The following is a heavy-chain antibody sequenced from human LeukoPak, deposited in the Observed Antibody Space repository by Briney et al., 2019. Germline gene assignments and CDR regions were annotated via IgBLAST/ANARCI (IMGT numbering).Heavy chain of an antibody. CDR2: ISGSGGST. Sequence: GGSLRLSCAASGFTFSNYAMSWVRQAPGKGLEWVSGISGSGGSTYYADSVKGRFTISRDNSKNTLYLQMNSLRAEDTAVYYCAKDRRYCSGGSCSLQGTIVDYWGQGTLVTVSS. D-gene: IGHD2-15*01. V-gene: IGHV3-23*01. J-gene: IGHJ4*02. CDR3: AKDRRYCSGGSCSLQGTIVDY. CDR1: GFTFSNYA.